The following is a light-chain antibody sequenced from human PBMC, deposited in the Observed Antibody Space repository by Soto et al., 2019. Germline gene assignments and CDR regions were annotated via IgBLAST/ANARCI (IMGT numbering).Light chain of an antibody. CDR1: QSINSD. Sequence: EIVMTQSPATLSVSPGETTRVSCRSSQSINSDVAWYQQKVGQTPRLLIHGASTRATGIAARFSGSGSGTEFTLTISGLQSEDFATYYCQQYNNWPRGTFGQGTRLEIK. J-gene: IGKJ5*01. V-gene: IGKV3D-15*01. CDR3: QQYNNWPRGT. CDR2: GAS.